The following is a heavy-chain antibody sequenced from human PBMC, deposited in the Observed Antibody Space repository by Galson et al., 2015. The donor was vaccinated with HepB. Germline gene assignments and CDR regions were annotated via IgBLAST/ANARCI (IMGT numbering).Heavy chain of an antibody. CDR2: ITGSSDTT. V-gene: IGHV3-23*01. CDR3: AKAPLVRGVIPVFDI. CDR1: AFTFSSYS. J-gene: IGHJ3*02. Sequence: SLRLSCAASAFTFSSYSMSWVRQAPGKGLEWVSLITGSSDTTYNADSVKGRFTISRDNSKNTLYLQMNSLRAEDTAVYYCAKAPLVRGVIPVFDIWGQGTMVTVSS. D-gene: IGHD3-10*01.